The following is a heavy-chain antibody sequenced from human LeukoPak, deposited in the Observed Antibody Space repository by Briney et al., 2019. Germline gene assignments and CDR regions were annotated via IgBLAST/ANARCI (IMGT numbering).Heavy chain of an antibody. Sequence: SETLSLTCAVYGGSFSSYYWGWIRQPPGKGLEWIGSIYYSGSTYYNPSLKSRVTISVETSKNQVSLKLSSVTAADTAVYYCARQGAGGRAFDIWGQGTMVTVSS. D-gene: IGHD6-19*01. CDR1: GGSFSSYY. CDR3: ARQGAGGRAFDI. CDR2: IYYSGST. J-gene: IGHJ3*02. V-gene: IGHV4-39*01.